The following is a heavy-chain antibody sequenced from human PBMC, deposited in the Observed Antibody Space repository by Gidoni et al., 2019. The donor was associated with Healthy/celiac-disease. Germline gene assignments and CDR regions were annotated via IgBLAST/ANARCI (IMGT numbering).Heavy chain of an antibody. CDR3: ARHRSGRTDFDY. CDR1: GGSISSSSYY. Sequence: QLQLQESGPGLVKPSETLSLTCTVSGGSISSSSYYWGWIRQPPGKGLEWIGSIYYSGSTYYNPSLKSRVTISVDTSKNQFSLKLSSVTAADTAVYYCARHRSGRTDFDYWGQGTLVTVSS. J-gene: IGHJ4*02. V-gene: IGHV4-39*01. D-gene: IGHD1-26*01. CDR2: IYYSGST.